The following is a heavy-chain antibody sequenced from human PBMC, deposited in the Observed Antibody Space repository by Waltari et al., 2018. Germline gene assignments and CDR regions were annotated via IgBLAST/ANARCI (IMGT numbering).Heavy chain of an antibody. V-gene: IGHV1-8*02. CDR3: ARGRDVFANFDYNWFDP. CDR1: GYTFINYE. J-gene: IGHJ5*02. D-gene: IGHD3-3*01. Sequence: QVQLVQSGAEVLRPGASVKVSCQASGYTFINYEINWVRQAAGQGLEWRGWVNPNRGATAYEQKVQGRSTMTWDTSISTAYMELSNLRSDDTAVLYCARGRDVFANFDYNWFDPWGQGTLVTVSS. CDR2: VNPNRGAT.